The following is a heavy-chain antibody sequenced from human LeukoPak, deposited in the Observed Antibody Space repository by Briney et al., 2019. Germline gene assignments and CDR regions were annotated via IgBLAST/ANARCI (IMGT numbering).Heavy chain of an antibody. CDR1: GGSISSGGYY. CDR2: IYYSGST. J-gene: IGHJ4*02. D-gene: IGHD3-16*01. V-gene: IGHV4-31*03. Sequence: SQTLSLTCTVSGGSISSGGYYWSWIRQHPGKGLEWIGYIYYSGSTYYNPSLKSRVTISVDTSKNQFSLKLSSVTAADTAVYYCARDNEAGGYHFDYWGQGTLVTVSS. CDR3: ARDNEAGGYHFDY.